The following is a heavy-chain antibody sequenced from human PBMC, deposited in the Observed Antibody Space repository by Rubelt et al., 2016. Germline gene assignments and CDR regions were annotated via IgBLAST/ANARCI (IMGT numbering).Heavy chain of an antibody. V-gene: IGHV4-34*01. CDR1: GGSFSGYY. CDR2: INHSGST. CDR3: ARGYCTNGVCYGGDY. J-gene: IGHJ4*02. Sequence: QVQLQQWGAGLLKPSETLSLPCAVYGGSFSGYYWSWIRQPQGKGLEWIGEINHSGSTNYNPSLKSRVTISLVTAKNQFSLKLSAVTAADTAVYYCARGYCTNGVCYGGDYWGQGTLVTVSS. D-gene: IGHD2-8*01.